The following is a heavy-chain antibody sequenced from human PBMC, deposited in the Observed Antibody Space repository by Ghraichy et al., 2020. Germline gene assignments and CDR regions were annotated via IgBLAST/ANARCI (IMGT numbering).Heavy chain of an antibody. D-gene: IGHD2-15*01. V-gene: IGHV4-61*01. CDR1: GGSVSSNTYY. CDR3: ARVVVVGANNFDN. J-gene: IGHJ4*02. CDR2: IHYRGST. Sequence: SETLSLTCTVSGGSVSSNTYYWSWIRQPPGKGLEWIGYIHYRGSTNYNPSLKSRVTISVDTSENQFSLKLTSVTAADTAVYYCARVVVVGANNFDNWGQGTLVTVSS.